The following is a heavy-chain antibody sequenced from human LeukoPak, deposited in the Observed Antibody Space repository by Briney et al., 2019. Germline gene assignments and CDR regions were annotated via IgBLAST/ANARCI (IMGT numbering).Heavy chain of an antibody. D-gene: IGHD3-3*01. CDR2: IYTSGST. CDR3: ASNHYDFWSEEYYFDY. V-gene: IGHV4-4*07. Sequence: SETLSLTCTVSGNSFGNYYWSWIRQPAGKGLEWIGRIYTSGSTTYNPSLKSRVTMSVDTSKNQFSLKLSSVTAADTAVYYCASNHYDFWSEEYYFDYWGQGTLVTVSS. J-gene: IGHJ4*02. CDR1: GNSFGNYY.